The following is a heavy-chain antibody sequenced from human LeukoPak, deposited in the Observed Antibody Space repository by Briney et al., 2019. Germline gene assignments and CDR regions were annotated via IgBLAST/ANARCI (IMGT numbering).Heavy chain of an antibody. V-gene: IGHV5-51*01. D-gene: IGHD3-10*01. CDR1: GFSFTDYW. Sequence: GESLKISCKGSGFSFTDYWIGWVRQMPGTGLEWMGMIYPGDSSTRYSPSFQGQVTISVDKAISTAYLQWGSLKASDTAIYYCARFRFYGSGSYYNYWGQGTLVTVSS. J-gene: IGHJ4*02. CDR2: IYPGDSST. CDR3: ARFRFYGSGSYYNY.